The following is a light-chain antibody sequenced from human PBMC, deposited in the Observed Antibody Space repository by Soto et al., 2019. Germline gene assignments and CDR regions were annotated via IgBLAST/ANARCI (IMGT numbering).Light chain of an antibody. J-gene: IGKJ5*01. CDR1: QSVSSN. CDR2: GAS. Sequence: EIVMTQSPATLSVSPGERATLSCRASQSVSSNLAWYQQKPGQAPRLLIYGASTRATGIPARFSGSGSGTEFTLTISSLQSEDFAVYSFQQYNNWLITFGQGTRPEIK. CDR3: QQYNNWLIT. V-gene: IGKV3-15*01.